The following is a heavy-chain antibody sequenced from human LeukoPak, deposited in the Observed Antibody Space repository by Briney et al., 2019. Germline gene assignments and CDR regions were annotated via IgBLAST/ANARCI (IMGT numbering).Heavy chain of an antibody. J-gene: IGHJ4*02. CDR3: ARAFFGVGYFDY. V-gene: IGHV1-69*13. D-gene: IGHD3-3*01. CDR1: GGTFSSYA. Sequence: GASVKVSCKASGGTFSSYAISWVRQAPGQGLEWMGGIIPIFGTANYAQKFQGRVTITADESTSTAYMELSSLRSEDTAVYYCARAFFGVGYFDYWGQGTLVTVSS. CDR2: IIPIFGTA.